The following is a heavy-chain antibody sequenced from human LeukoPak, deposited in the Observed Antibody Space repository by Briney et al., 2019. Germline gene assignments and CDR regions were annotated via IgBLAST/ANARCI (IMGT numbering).Heavy chain of an antibody. CDR3: ARVVPAATSTWYFDY. CDR1: GGTFSSYA. CDR2: IIPIFGTA. V-gene: IGHV1-69*05. D-gene: IGHD2-2*01. Sequence: ASVKVSCKASGGTFSSYAISWVRRAPGQGLEWMGRIIPIFGTANYAQKFQGRVTITTDESTSTAYMELSSLRSEDTAAYYCARVVPAATSTWYFDYWGQGTLVTVSS. J-gene: IGHJ4*02.